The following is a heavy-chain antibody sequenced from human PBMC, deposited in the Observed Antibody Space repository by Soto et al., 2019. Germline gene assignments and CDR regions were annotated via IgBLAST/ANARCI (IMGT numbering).Heavy chain of an antibody. V-gene: IGHV3-21*01. CDR1: GFTFSSFS. CDR2: ISGSSSYI. D-gene: IGHD1-26*01. J-gene: IGHJ4*02. CDR3: ARSEQGRFDY. Sequence: GGSLRLSCAASGFTFSSFSMNWVRQAPGKGLEWVSSISGSSSYIYYADSVKGRFTISRDNAKNSLYLQMNSLRAEDTAVYYCARSEQGRFDYWGQGTLVTVSS.